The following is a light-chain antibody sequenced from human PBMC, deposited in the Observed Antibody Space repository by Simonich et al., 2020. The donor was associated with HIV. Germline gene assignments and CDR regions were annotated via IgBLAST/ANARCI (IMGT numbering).Light chain of an antibody. CDR3: QLYGSLALT. J-gene: IGKJ4*01. Sequence: EIVMTQSPATLSVSPGERATLSCRASQSVSSNLAWYQQKPGQAPRLLIYGASSRATGIPDRLSGSGSGTDFTLTISRLEPEDFAVYHCQLYGSLALTFGGGTKVEIK. CDR2: GAS. V-gene: IGKV3-20*01. CDR1: QSVSSN.